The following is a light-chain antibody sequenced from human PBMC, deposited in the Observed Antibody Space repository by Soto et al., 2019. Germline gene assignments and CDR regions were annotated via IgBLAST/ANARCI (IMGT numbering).Light chain of an antibody. Sequence: EIVLTQSPATLSLSPGERATLSCRASQSVSSYLAWYQQKPGQAPRLLIYDASNRATGIPARFSGSGSGTAFTLTISTLEPKDFAVFYCQQRSNWPPYTFGQGTKREIK. CDR1: QSVSSY. J-gene: IGKJ2*01. CDR3: QQRSNWPPYT. V-gene: IGKV3-11*01. CDR2: DAS.